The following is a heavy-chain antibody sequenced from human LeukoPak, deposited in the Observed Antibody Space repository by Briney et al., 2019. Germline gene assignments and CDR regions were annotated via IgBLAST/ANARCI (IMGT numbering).Heavy chain of an antibody. CDR1: GGTFSSYA. J-gene: IGHJ3*02. V-gene: IGHV1-69*05. CDR2: IIPIFGTA. Sequence: EASVTVSCKASGGTFSSYAISWVRQAPGQGLEWMGGIIPIFGTANYAQKFQGRVTITTDESTSTAYMELSSLRSEDTAVYYCARTRDGYNSDAFDIWGQGTMVTVSS. D-gene: IGHD5-24*01. CDR3: ARTRDGYNSDAFDI.